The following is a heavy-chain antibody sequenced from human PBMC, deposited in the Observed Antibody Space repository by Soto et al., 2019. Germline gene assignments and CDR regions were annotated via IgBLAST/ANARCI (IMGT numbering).Heavy chain of an antibody. J-gene: IGHJ4*02. CDR3: AKMGTYGDYGFKDDY. D-gene: IGHD4-17*01. CDR1: GFTFSSYG. CDR2: ISGSGGST. Sequence: EVQLLESGGGVVQPGGSLRLSCAASGFTFSSYGMSWVRQAPGKGLEWVSAISGSGGSTYYADSVKGRFTISRDNSKNTLYLQMNSLRAEDTAVYYCAKMGTYGDYGFKDDYSGQGTLVTVSS. V-gene: IGHV3-23*01.